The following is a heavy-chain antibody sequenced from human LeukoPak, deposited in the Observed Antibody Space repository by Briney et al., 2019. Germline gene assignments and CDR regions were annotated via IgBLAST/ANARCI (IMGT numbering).Heavy chain of an antibody. Sequence: ASETLSLTCAVSGGSINSYYWSWIRQPPGKGLEWIGYIYYNGSTKYNPSLKSRVTISLDMSKTQFSLKLTSVTAADTAFYYCARLRSGWYFDYWGQGTLVTVSS. CDR3: ARLRSGWYFDY. CDR2: IYYNGST. CDR1: GGSINSYY. D-gene: IGHD6-19*01. J-gene: IGHJ4*02. V-gene: IGHV4-59*08.